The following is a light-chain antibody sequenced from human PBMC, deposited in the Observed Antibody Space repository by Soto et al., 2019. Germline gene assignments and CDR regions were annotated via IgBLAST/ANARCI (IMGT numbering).Light chain of an antibody. CDR1: SSDVGGYDY. CDR3: SSYAGTNNYV. J-gene: IGLJ1*01. Sequence: QSVLTQPPSASGSPGQSVTISCTETSSDVGGYDYVSWHQQHPGKAPKVIIYEVNKRPSGVPDRFSGSKSGNTASLTVSGLQAEDEADYYCSSYAGTNNYVFGIGTKVTVL. CDR2: EVN. V-gene: IGLV2-8*01.